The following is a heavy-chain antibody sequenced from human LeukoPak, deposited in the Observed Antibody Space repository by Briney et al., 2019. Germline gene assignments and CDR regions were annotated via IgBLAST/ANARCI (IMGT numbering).Heavy chain of an antibody. V-gene: IGHV1-2*02. CDR1: GYTFTGSY. J-gene: IGHJ6*03. D-gene: IGHD2-2*03. CDR2: INPNSGGT. CDR3: ARASLDYYYYYMDV. Sequence: ASVKVSSKASGYTFTGSYMHWVRQAPGQGLGWMGWINPNSGGTNYAQKFQGRVTMTRETSISTAYMELSRLRSDDTAVYYCARASLDYYYYYMDVWGKGTTVTVSS.